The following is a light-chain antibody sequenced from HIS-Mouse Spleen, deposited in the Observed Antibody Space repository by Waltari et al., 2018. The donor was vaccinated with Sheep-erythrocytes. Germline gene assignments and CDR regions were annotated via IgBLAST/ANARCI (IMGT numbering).Light chain of an antibody. CDR1: QSVSSN. Sequence: DIVMTQSPATLSVSLGERATLSCRASQSVSSNLAWYQQKPGQAPRLLIYGASTRATGIPARFSGSGSGTEFTLTISSMQSEDFAVYYCQQYNNWPMYTFGQGTKLEIK. J-gene: IGKJ2*01. CDR3: QQYNNWPMYT. V-gene: IGKV3-15*01. CDR2: GAS.